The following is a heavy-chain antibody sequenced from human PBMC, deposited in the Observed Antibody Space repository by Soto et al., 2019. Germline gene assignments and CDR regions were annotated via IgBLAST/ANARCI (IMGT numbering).Heavy chain of an antibody. CDR1: GGSISSGGYY. V-gene: IGHV4-31*03. CDR3: ARALTTVTLVDP. CDR2: IYYSGST. Sequence: QVQLQESGPGLVKPSQTLSLTCTVSGGSISSGGYYWSWIRQHPGKGLEWIGYIYYSGSTHYNPSPXSXXPISAATSKTQSSLELSSVTAADTAVYYCARALTTVTLVDPWGQGTRVTVSS. J-gene: IGHJ5*02. D-gene: IGHD4-17*01.